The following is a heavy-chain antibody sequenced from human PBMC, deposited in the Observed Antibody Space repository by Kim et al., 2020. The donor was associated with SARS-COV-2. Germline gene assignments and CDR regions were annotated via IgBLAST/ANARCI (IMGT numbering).Heavy chain of an antibody. CDR3: ARDRGSSWYGEGPSFDY. Sequence: GGSLRLSCAASGFTFSSYDMHWVRQATGKGLEWVSAIGTAGDTYYPGSVKGRFTISRENAKNSLYLQMNSLRAGDTAVHYCARDRGSSWYGEGPSFDYWGQGTLVTVSS. D-gene: IGHD6-13*01. J-gene: IGHJ4*02. CDR1: GFTFSSYD. V-gene: IGHV3-13*04. CDR2: IGTAGDT.